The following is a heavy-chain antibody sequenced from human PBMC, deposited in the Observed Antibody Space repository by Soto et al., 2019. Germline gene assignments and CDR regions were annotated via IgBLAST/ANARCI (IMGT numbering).Heavy chain of an antibody. CDR1: GGSISSGGYY. CDR3: ARTLAVSGYYSYWFDP. J-gene: IGHJ5*02. Sequence: PSETLSLTCTVSGGSISSGGYYWSWIRQHPGEGLEWIGYIYYSGSTYYNPSLKSRVTISVDTSKNQFSLKLSSVTAADTAVYYCARTLAVSGYYSYWFDPWGQGTLVTVSS. V-gene: IGHV4-31*03. CDR2: IYYSGST. D-gene: IGHD3-22*01.